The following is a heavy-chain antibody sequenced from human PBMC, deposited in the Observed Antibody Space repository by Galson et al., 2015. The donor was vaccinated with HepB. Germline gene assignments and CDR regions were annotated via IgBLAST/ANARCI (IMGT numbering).Heavy chain of an antibody. D-gene: IGHD1-20*01. Sequence: TLSLTCAVYGGSFSGYYWSWIRQPPGKGLEWIGEINHSGSTNYNPSLKSRVTISVDTSKNQFSLKLSSVTAADTAVYYCARGRGSSLTGTNYFDYWGQGTLVTVSS. CDR3: ARGRGSSLTGTNYFDY. CDR1: GGSFSGYY. CDR2: INHSGST. V-gene: IGHV4-34*01. J-gene: IGHJ4*02.